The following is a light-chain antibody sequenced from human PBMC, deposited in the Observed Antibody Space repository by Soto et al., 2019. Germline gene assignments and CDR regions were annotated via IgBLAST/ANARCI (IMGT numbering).Light chain of an antibody. CDR3: QQCSNWPLT. CDR1: QSVTSY. CDR2: DAS. V-gene: IGKV3-11*01. Sequence: EILLTQSPATLSFSPEERATLSCRASQSVTSYLAWYQQKPGQAPRLLIYDASNRATGIPARFSGSGSGTDFTLTISSLEPEDFAVDYGQQCSNWPLTFVGGTKVEIK. J-gene: IGKJ4*01.